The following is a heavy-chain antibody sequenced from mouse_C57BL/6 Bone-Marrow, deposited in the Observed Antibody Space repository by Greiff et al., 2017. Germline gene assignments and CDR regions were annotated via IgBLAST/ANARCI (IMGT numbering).Heavy chain of an antibody. CDR1: GFSLTSYG. J-gene: IGHJ1*03. Sequence: VQLQESGPGLVQPSQSLSITCTVSGFSLTSYGVHWVRQSPGKGLEWLGVIWRGGSTDYNAAFMSRLSITKDNSKSQVFFKLNSLPADDTAIYYWAKTTLYSSSALYFDVWGKGTTVTVSS. V-gene: IGHV2-5*01. CDR2: IWRGGST. CDR3: AKTTLYSSSALYFDV. D-gene: IGHD1-1*01.